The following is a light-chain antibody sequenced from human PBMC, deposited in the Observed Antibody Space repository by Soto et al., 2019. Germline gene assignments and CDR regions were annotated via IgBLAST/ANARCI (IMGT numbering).Light chain of an antibody. CDR1: QSISSW. CDR2: DAS. CDR3: QQYDSYST. V-gene: IGKV1-5*01. J-gene: IGKJ1*01. Sequence: EIQMTHSPSTLSASVGDRVTITCRASQSISSWLAWYQQKPGKAPKLLIYDASSLESGVPSRFSGSGSGTEFSLTISSLQPDDSATYYCQQYDSYSTFGQGTKV.